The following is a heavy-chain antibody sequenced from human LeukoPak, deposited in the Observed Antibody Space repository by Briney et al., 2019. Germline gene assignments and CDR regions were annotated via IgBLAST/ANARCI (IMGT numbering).Heavy chain of an antibody. D-gene: IGHD6-13*01. CDR2: IGTAGDT. Sequence: GGSLRLSCAASGFIFSSYDMHWVRQATGKGLEWVSAIGTAGDTYYPGSVKGRFTISRENAKNSLYLQMNSLRAGDTAVYYCARGHSSSEGLNAFDIWGQGTMVTVSS. CDR1: GFIFSSYD. V-gene: IGHV3-13*04. CDR3: ARGHSSSEGLNAFDI. J-gene: IGHJ3*02.